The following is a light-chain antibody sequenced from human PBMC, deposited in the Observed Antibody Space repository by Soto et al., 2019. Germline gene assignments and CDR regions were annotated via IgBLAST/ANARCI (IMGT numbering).Light chain of an antibody. Sequence: DVVMTQSQDSLAVSLGERATINCKSSQSVLYSANNKNCLAWYQQKPGQPPKLLIYWASTRESGVPDRFSGSGSGTDFTLTISSLQAEDVAVYYCQQYLAIPRTFGQGTKVDNK. V-gene: IGKV4-1*01. CDR1: QSVLYSANNKNC. J-gene: IGKJ1*01. CDR3: QQYLAIPRT. CDR2: WAS.